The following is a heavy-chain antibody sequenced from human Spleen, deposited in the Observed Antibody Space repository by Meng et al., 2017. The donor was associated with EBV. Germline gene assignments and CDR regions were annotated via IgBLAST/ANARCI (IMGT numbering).Heavy chain of an antibody. CDR3: AKERALYGSGPFDQ. J-gene: IGHJ4*02. V-gene: IGHV3-23*04. CDR2: VSGGGINT. Sequence: VLLVESGGGLVQAVGSLRLSCAGAGFSFSGYAMRWGRQAPGRGLEWVASVSGGGINTWYADSVKGRFTISRDNSKNTMYLQMNSLRAEDTAVYYCAKERALYGSGPFDQWGQGTLVTVSS. CDR1: GFSFSGYA. D-gene: IGHD3-10*01.